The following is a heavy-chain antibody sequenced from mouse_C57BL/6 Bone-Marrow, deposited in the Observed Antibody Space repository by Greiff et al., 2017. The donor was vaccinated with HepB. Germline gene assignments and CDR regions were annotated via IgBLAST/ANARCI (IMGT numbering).Heavy chain of an antibody. J-gene: IGHJ2*01. D-gene: IGHD1-1*01. CDR1: GYTFTDYE. CDR2: IDPETGGT. V-gene: IGHV1-15*01. Sequence: VQLQESGAELVRPGASVTLSCKASGYTFTDYEMHWVKQTPVHGLEWIGAIDPETGGTAYNQKFKGKAILTADKSSSTAYMELRSLTSEDSAVYYCTSYYYGRDYWGQGTTLTVSS. CDR3: TSYYYGRDY.